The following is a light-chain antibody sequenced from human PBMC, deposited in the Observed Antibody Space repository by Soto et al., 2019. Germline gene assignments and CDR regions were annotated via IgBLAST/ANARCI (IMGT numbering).Light chain of an antibody. V-gene: IGKV3-15*01. CDR1: QSVSSK. J-gene: IGKJ5*01. CDR3: QQYHNWPIT. CDR2: GAS. Sequence: EIVITQSHATLSVSPGEGATLSCRASQSVSSKLAWYQQKPGQAPRLLIYGASTRATGIPDRFSGSGSGTDFTLTISSLQSEDFAVYYCQQYHNWPITFGQGTRLEIK.